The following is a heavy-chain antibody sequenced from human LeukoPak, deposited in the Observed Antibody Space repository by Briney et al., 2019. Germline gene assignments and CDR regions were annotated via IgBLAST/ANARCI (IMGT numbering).Heavy chain of an antibody. Sequence: PGGSLRLSCAASGFTFSSYWMSWVRQAPGKGREWVANIKQDGSEKYYVDSVKGRFTTSRDNAKNSLYLQMNSLRAEDTAVYYCAKDRSFGNFFDYWGQGTLVTVSS. CDR3: AKDRSFGNFFDY. CDR1: GFTFSSYW. D-gene: IGHD3-9*01. V-gene: IGHV3-7*01. J-gene: IGHJ4*02. CDR2: IKQDGSEK.